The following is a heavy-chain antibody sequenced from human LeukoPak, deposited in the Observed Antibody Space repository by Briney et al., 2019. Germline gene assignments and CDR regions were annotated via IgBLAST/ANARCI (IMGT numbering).Heavy chain of an antibody. CDR3: ARLSGYCSGGSCYSDNWFDP. V-gene: IGHV1-69*01. CDR2: IIPIFGTA. Sequence: SVKVPCKASGGTFGSYAISWVRQAPGQGLEWMGGIIPIFGTANYAQKFQGRVTITADESTSTAYMELSSLRSEDTAVYYCARLSGYCSGGSCYSDNWFDPWGQGTLVTVSS. D-gene: IGHD2-15*01. CDR1: GGTFGSYA. J-gene: IGHJ5*02.